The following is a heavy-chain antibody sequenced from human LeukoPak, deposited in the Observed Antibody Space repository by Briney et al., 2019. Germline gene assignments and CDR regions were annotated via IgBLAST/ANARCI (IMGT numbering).Heavy chain of an antibody. CDR1: GASVSSDY. CDR2: THYRGDI. J-gene: IGHJ4*02. D-gene: IGHD3-10*01. CDR3: GRNLGSGSDH. V-gene: IGHV4-59*02. Sequence: PETLSLTCIVSGASVSSDYWNWIRQSPGRGLEWIGYTHYRGDINYNPSLKSRLTMSVDASSNQVSLKLSSVTAADAAVYYCGRNLGSGSDHWGQGTLVTVSS.